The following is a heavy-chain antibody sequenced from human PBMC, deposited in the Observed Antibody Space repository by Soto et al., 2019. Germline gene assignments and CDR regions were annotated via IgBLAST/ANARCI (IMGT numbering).Heavy chain of an antibody. V-gene: IGHV5-51*01. D-gene: IGHD2-15*01. Sequence: GESLKISCKGSGYSFTSYWIGWVRQTPGKGLEWMGIIYPGDSDTRYSPSFQGQVTISADKSISTAYLQWSSLKASDTAMYYCARRLGYCSGGSCYSAEFDPWGQGTLVTVSS. CDR3: ARRLGYCSGGSCYSAEFDP. J-gene: IGHJ5*02. CDR1: GYSFTSYW. CDR2: IYPGDSDT.